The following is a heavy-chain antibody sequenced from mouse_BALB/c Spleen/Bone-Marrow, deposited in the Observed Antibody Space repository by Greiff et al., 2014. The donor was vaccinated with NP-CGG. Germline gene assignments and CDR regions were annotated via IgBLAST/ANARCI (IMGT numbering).Heavy chain of an antibody. CDR1: CYPFSCYW. CDR3: ARLGDY. V-gene: IGHV1-7*01. J-gene: IGHJ2*01. Sequence: QVPLQPSGAELAEPGASVKMSCQASCYPFSCYWMHWGKQRPGQGLEWIGYINPSTGYTEYNQKFKDKATLTADESSSAAYMQLSSLTSEDSAVYYCARLGDYWGQGTTLTVSS. CDR2: INPSTGYT.